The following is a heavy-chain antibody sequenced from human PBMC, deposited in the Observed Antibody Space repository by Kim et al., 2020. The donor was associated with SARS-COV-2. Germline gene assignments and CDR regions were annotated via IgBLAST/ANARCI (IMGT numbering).Heavy chain of an antibody. CDR1: GFTFSSYA. CDR2: ISYDGSNK. D-gene: IGHD1-26*01. J-gene: IGHJ6*02. CDR3: ARGRSGSYYYGLDV. Sequence: GGSLRLSCAASGFTFSSYAMLWVRQAPGKGLEWVAVISYDGSNKYYADSVKGRFTISRDNSKNTLYLQMSTLRAEDTAVYYCARGRSGSYYYGLDVWGQGTTVTVSS. V-gene: IGHV3-30-3*01.